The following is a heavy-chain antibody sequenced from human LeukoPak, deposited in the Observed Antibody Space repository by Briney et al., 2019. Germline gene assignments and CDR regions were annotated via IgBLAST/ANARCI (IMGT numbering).Heavy chain of an antibody. CDR2: ISYDGSNK. J-gene: IGHJ4*02. CDR3: AKGRLSGSYDMVDY. CDR1: GFTFSSYG. V-gene: IGHV3-30*18. D-gene: IGHD1-26*01. Sequence: GGSLRLSCAASGFTFSSYGMHWVRQAPGKGLEWVAVISYDGSNKYYADSVKGRFTISRDNSKNTLYLQMNSLRAEDTAVYYCAKGRLSGSYDMVDYWGQGTLVTVSS.